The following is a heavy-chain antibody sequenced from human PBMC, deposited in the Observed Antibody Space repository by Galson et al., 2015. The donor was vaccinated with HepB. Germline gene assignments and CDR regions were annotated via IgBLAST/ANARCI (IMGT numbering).Heavy chain of an antibody. V-gene: IGHV1-69*02. Sequence: SVKVSCKASGGTFSSYTISWVRQAPGQGLEWMGRIIPILGIANYAQKFQGRVTITADKSTSTAYMELSSLRSEDTVVYYCARMRRDGAAAGTWSWFDPWGQGTLVTVSS. J-gene: IGHJ5*02. CDR3: ARMRRDGAAAGTWSWFDP. CDR2: IIPILGIA. CDR1: GGTFSSYT. D-gene: IGHD6-13*01.